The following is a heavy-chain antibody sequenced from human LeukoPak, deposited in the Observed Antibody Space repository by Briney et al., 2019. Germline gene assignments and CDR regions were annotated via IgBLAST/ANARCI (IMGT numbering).Heavy chain of an antibody. CDR2: LYSGGNT. D-gene: IGHD3-10*01. CDR3: ANDPPYREYGSGSYYFDY. Sequence: GGSLRLSCAASGFSVSSNYMSWVRQAPGKGPEWVSVLYSGGNTHYADSVNGRFTISRDNSKNTLYLQMNSLRAEDTAVYYCANDPPYREYGSGSYYFDYWGQGTLVTVSS. V-gene: IGHV3-53*05. CDR1: GFSVSSNY. J-gene: IGHJ4*02.